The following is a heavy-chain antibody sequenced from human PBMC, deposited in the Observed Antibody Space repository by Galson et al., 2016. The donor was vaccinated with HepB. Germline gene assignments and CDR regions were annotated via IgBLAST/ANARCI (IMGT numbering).Heavy chain of an antibody. CDR1: GVSISSSTYY. J-gene: IGHJ4*02. Sequence: ETLSLTCTVSGVSISSSTYYWGWIRQPPGKGLKWIGSGSMYYGANTSYNPSLKSRVTISVDTSKNQFSLKLNSVTAADTAVYYCAREDGRSWPPRLYYFDNWGRGTLVTVSS. CDR3: AREDGRSWPPRLYYFDN. V-gene: IGHV4-39*02. D-gene: IGHD4/OR15-4a*01. CDR2: MYYGANT.